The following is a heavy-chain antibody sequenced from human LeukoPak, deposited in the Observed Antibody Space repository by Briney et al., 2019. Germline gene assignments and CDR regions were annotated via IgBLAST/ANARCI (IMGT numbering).Heavy chain of an antibody. Sequence: SETLSLTCTVSGAALSDSSFSWGWIRQAPGKGLEWIASMYYSGNTYNNPSLKSRVTISIDTSKNQFSLKLTSVTAADTAVYYCASRRTTALSLSDLWGQGTLVTVSS. CDR2: MYYSGNT. J-gene: IGHJ5*02. V-gene: IGHV4-39*01. D-gene: IGHD1-14*01. CDR3: ASRRTTALSLSDL. CDR1: GAALSDSSFS.